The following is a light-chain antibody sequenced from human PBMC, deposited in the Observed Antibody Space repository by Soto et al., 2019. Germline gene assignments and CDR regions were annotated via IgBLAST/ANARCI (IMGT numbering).Light chain of an antibody. Sequence: DIQMTQSPSTLSASVGDRVTITCRASQSISGWLAWYQQKPGKAPNLLIYDGSNLQSGVPSRFSGSGSGTEFALTISSPQPDDSATYYCQQYNNYPGTFGQGTKLEIK. V-gene: IGKV1-5*01. CDR2: DGS. CDR3: QQYNNYPGT. CDR1: QSISGW. J-gene: IGKJ2*01.